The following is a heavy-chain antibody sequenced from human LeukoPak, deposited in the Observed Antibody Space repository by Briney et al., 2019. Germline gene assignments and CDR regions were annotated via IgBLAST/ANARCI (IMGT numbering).Heavy chain of an antibody. CDR3: ARDEAAAGTSDY. V-gene: IGHV3-21*01. CDR2: ISSSSSYI. Sequence: GGSLRLSCAASGFTFSSYSMNWVRQAPGKGLEWVSSISSSSSYIYYADSVKGRFTISRDNAKNSLYLQMNSLRAEDTAVYYCARDEAAAGTSDYWGQGTLVTVSS. CDR1: GFTFSSYS. D-gene: IGHD6-13*01. J-gene: IGHJ4*02.